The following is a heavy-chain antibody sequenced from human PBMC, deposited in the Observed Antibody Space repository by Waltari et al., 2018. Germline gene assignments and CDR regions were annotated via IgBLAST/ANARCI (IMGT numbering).Heavy chain of an antibody. D-gene: IGHD3-22*01. V-gene: IGHV4-39*07. J-gene: IGHJ5*01. CDR2: VYISGTT. Sequence: LQLQESGPGLVKASETLSLNCTVSDDSTRYSSYFWGWIRQPPGKGLEWIGSVYISGTTYYNPFLKGRVTMSLETSKNQFSLKLKSVTPADTAVYYCARGGYYYDTLGDSWGQGTLVTVSS. CDR3: ARGGYYYDTLGDS. CDR1: DDSTRYSSYF.